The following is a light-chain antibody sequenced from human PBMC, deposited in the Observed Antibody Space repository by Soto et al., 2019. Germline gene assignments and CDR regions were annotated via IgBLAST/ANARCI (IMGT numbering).Light chain of an antibody. V-gene: IGLV2-11*01. CDR2: DVN. Sequence: QSVLTQPRSVSGSLGQSVTISCTGTTSDVGGYNYVSWYQHHPGKAPKLIIYDVNNRPSGVPDRFSGSKSGNTASLTISGLRPEDEADYHCCSYAGSYLYVFRTGTKVTVL. CDR3: CSYAGSYLYV. CDR1: TSDVGGYNY. J-gene: IGLJ1*01.